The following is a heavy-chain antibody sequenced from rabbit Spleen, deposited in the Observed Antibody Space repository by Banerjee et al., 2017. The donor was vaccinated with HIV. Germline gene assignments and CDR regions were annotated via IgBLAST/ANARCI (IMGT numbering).Heavy chain of an antibody. Sequence: QQQLEESGGGLVKPGGTLTLTCKASGISVGISDYMCWVRQAPGKGLEWIACIDAGSSGFTYHASWAKGRFTLSKTSSTTVTLQATSLTAADTATYFCARDYTYGDGDYAAALWGQGTLVPVS. D-gene: IGHD6-1*01. CDR2: IDAGSSGFT. V-gene: IGHV1S45*01. CDR3: ARDYTYGDGDYAAAL. J-gene: IGHJ3*01. CDR1: GISVGISDY.